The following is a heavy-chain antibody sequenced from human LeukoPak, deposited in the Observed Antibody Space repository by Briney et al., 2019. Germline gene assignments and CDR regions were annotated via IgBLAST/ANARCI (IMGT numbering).Heavy chain of an antibody. CDR2: IYYSGST. CDR1: GGSISSGGYY. Sequence: PSQTLSLTCTVSGGSISSGGYYWSWIRQHPGKGLEWIVYIYYSGSTYYNPSLKSRVTISVDTSKNQFSLKLSSVTAADTAVYYCARDRPYGDLAARFDYWGQGTLVTVSS. J-gene: IGHJ4*02. V-gene: IGHV4-31*03. D-gene: IGHD4-17*01. CDR3: ARDRPYGDLAARFDY.